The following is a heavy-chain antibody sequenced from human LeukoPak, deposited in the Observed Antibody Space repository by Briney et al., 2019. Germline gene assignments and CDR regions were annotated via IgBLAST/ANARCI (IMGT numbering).Heavy chain of an antibody. Sequence: GASVKVSCKASGYTFTSFDISWVRQAPGQGLEWMGWISVYNGDTYYAQKLQDRVTMTTDTSTSTAYMELRSLRSDDTAVYYCARVSRGVNICDSWGQGTLVTVSS. CDR2: ISVYNGDT. J-gene: IGHJ4*02. D-gene: IGHD2/OR15-2a*01. CDR3: ARVSRGVNICDS. V-gene: IGHV1-18*01. CDR1: GYTFTSFD.